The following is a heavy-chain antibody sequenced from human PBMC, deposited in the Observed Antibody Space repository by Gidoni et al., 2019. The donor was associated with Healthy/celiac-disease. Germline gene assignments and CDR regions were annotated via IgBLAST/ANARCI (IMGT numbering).Heavy chain of an antibody. J-gene: IGHJ6*02. CDR1: GGSVSSGSYY. CDR2: IYYSGST. CDR3: ARGRRTVTMGGGYGMDV. Sequence: QVQLQESGPGLVKPSETLSLTCTVSGGSVSSGSYYWSWIRQPPGKGLEWIGYIYYSGSTNYNPSLKSRVTISVDTSKNQFSLKLSSVTAADTAVYYCARGRRTVTMGGGYGMDVWGQGTTVTVSS. V-gene: IGHV4-61*01. D-gene: IGHD4-4*01.